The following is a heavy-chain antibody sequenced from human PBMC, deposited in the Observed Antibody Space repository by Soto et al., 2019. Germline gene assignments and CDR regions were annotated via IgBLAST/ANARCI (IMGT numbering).Heavy chain of an antibody. D-gene: IGHD5-12*01. CDR2: ISAYNGNT. CDR3: ARELPPRPHIVATRVVRGDYDGMDV. Sequence: QVQLVQSGAEVKKPGASVKVSCKASGYTFTSYGISWVRQAPGQGLEWMGWISAYNGNTNYAQKLQGRVTMTTNTSPSTAYRDLRSLRSDDTAVYYCARELPPRPHIVATRVVRGDYDGMDVWGQGTTGTVSS. V-gene: IGHV1-18*01. J-gene: IGHJ6*02. CDR1: GYTFTSYG.